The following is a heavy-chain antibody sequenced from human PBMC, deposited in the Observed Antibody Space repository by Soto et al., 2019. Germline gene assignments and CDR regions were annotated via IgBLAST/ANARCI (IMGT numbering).Heavy chain of an antibody. Sequence: EEQLVESGGGLVQPGGSLRLSCAASGFTFSSYWMTWVRQAPGKGLEWVANIREDGDEKNYVDSVKGRFTISRDNAKNSLYLQLNSLRVEDTAVYYCARGEAIGDDPRGQGTLVTVSS. D-gene: IGHD3-10*01. CDR2: IREDGDEK. CDR1: GFTFSSYW. J-gene: IGHJ5*02. CDR3: ARGEAIGDDP. V-gene: IGHV3-7*01.